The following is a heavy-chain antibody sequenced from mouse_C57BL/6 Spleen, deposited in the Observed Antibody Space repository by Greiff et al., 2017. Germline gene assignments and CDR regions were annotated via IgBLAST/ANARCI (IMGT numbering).Heavy chain of an antibody. D-gene: IGHD2-3*01. V-gene: IGHV5-4*01. J-gene: IGHJ4*01. CDR1: GFTFSSYA. Sequence: EVQLVESGGGLVKPGGSLKLSCAASGFTFSSYAMSWVRQTPEKRLEWVATISDGGSYTYYPDNVKGRFTISRDNAKNNLYLQMSHLKSEDTAMYYCARDRDGYYVGAMDYWGQGTSVTVSS. CDR2: ISDGGSYT. CDR3: ARDRDGYYVGAMDY.